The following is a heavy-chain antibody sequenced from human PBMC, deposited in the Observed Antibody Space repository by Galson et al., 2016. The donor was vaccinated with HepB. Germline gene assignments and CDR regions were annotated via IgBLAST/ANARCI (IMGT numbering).Heavy chain of an antibody. CDR2: ISYDGRKR. CDR3: ATDDDGGDYRLDY. J-gene: IGHJ4*02. CDR1: GFTFSHLA. D-gene: IGHD4-17*01. Sequence: SLRLSCATSGFTFSHLALHWVRQAPGKGLEWVTVISYDGRKRYYAHSVKGRFSISRDDSKSTLYLEMNSLRPEDTAVYYCATDDDGGDYRLDYWGQGTPVTVSS. V-gene: IGHV3-30*04.